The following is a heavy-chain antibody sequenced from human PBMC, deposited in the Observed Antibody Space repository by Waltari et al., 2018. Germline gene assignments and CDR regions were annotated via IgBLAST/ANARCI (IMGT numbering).Heavy chain of an antibody. Sequence: QVQLVESGGGVVQPGRSLRLSCAACGFTFSSYGMHWVRQAPGKGLEWVAVIWYDGSNKYYADSVKGRFTISRDNSKNTLYLQMNSLRAEDTAVYYCARAGDDYGDEVNYWGQGTLVTVSS. CDR3: ARAGDDYGDEVNY. CDR2: IWYDGSNK. V-gene: IGHV3-33*01. CDR1: GFTFSSYG. J-gene: IGHJ4*02. D-gene: IGHD4-17*01.